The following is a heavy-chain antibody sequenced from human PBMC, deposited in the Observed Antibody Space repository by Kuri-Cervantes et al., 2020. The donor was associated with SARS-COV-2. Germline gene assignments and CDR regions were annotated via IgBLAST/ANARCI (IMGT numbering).Heavy chain of an antibody. CDR2: ISGSGGST. V-gene: IGHV3-23*01. J-gene: IGHJ4*02. Sequence: GGSLRLSCAASGFTFSSYAMSWVRQAPGKGLEWVSAISGSGGSTYYADSVKGRFTISRDNSKNTLYLQMNSLGAEDTAVYYCAKDHQYYYDSSGYYYFGYWGQGTLVTVSS. CDR1: GFTFSSYA. D-gene: IGHD3-22*01. CDR3: AKDHQYYYDSSGYYYFGY.